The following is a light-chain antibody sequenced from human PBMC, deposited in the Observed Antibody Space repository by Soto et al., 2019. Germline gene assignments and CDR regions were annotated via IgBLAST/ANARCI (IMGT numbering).Light chain of an antibody. CDR2: GAS. CDR1: QSVSSY. CDR3: QHRGRWPRT. V-gene: IGKV3-11*01. Sequence: EFVLTQSPATLSLSPGERATLSCRASQSVSSYLAWYQQKPGQAPRLLIYGASNRATGIPARFSGSGSGTDFTLTISSLEPEDFAVYYCQHRGRWPRTFGQGTKLESK. J-gene: IGKJ2*01.